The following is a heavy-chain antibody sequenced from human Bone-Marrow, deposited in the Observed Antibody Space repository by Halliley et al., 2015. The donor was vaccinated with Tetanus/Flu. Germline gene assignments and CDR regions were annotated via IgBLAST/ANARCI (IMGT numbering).Heavy chain of an antibody. D-gene: IGHD6-13*01. V-gene: IGHV4-59*01. Sequence: TLSLTCIVYGDSMSSYYWSWIRQPPGKGLEWIGYIYYSGSNNYNPSLKIRVTISVDTSKNQFSLKLTYVTAADTAVYYCARQQLSNGSYFFVLWGQGILVSVSS. CDR2: IYYSGSN. CDR3: ARQQLSNGSYFFVL. J-gene: IGHJ4*02. CDR1: GDSMSSYY.